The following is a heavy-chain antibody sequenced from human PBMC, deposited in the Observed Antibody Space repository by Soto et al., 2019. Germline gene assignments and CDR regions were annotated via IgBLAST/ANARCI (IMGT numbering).Heavy chain of an antibody. V-gene: IGHV3-49*03. J-gene: IGHJ6*02. D-gene: IGHD3-3*01. CDR1: GFTFGDYA. CDR3: TRVITIFGVVNHYYYYYGMDV. Sequence: GGSLSLSCTASGFTFGDYAMSWFRQAPGKGLEWVGFIRSKAYGGTTEYAASVKGRFTISRDDSKSIAYLQMNSLKTEDTAVYYCTRVITIFGVVNHYYYYYGMDVWGQGTTVTVSS. CDR2: IRSKAYGGTT.